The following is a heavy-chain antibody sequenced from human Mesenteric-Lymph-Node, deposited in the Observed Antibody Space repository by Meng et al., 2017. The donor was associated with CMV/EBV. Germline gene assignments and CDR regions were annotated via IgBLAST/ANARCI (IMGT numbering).Heavy chain of an antibody. V-gene: IGHV1-46*01. CDR1: GYTFTSYY. D-gene: IGHD2-2*01. Sequence: ASVKVSCKASGYTFTSYYMHWVRQAPGQGLEWMGIINPSGGSTSYAQKFQGRVTMTRDTSTSTVYMELSSLRSEDTAVYYCARDLVVPAARFNYYYYYGMDVWGQGTMVTVSS. J-gene: IGHJ6*02. CDR3: ARDLVVPAARFNYYYYYGMDV. CDR2: INPSGGST.